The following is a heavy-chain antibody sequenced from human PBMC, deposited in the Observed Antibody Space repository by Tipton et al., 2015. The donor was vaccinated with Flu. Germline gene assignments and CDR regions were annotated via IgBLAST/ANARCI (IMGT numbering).Heavy chain of an antibody. CDR3: TRPDCSGGSCYSIY. CDR1: GFTFGDYA. V-gene: IGHV3-49*04. Sequence: SLRLSCTASGFTFGDYAMSWVRQAPGKGLEWVGFIRSKAYGGTTEYAASVKGRFTISRDDSKSIAYLQMNSLKTEDTAVYYCTRPDCSGGSCYSIYWGQGTLVTVSS. D-gene: IGHD2-15*01. J-gene: IGHJ4*02. CDR2: IRSKAYGGTT.